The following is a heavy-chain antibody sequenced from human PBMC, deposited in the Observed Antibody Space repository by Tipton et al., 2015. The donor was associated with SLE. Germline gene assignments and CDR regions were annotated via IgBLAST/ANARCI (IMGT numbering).Heavy chain of an antibody. D-gene: IGHD6-13*01. Sequence: TLSLTCAVSGYSISSGYYWGWIRQPAGKGLEWFGHIYTSGITNYNPSLKGRVTISVDTSKNQLSLKLTSVTAADTAVYYCGRFRSSWSYFDYWGQGTLVTVSS. V-gene: IGHV4-61*09. CDR2: IYTSGIT. CDR1: GYSISSGYY. J-gene: IGHJ4*02. CDR3: GRFRSSWSYFDY.